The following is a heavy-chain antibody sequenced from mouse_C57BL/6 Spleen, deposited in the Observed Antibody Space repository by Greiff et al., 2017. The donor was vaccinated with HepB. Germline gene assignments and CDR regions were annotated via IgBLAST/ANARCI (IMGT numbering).Heavy chain of an antibody. J-gene: IGHJ4*01. Sequence: EVQLVESGEGLVKPGGSLKLSCAASGFTFSSYAMSWVRQTPEKRLEWVAYISSGGDYIYYADTVKGRFTISRDNARNTLYLQMSRLKSEDTAMYYCTRDSYDGYGVDAMDYWGQGTSVTVSS. CDR3: TRDSYDGYGVDAMDY. CDR2: ISSGGDYI. D-gene: IGHD2-3*01. V-gene: IGHV5-9-1*02. CDR1: GFTFSSYA.